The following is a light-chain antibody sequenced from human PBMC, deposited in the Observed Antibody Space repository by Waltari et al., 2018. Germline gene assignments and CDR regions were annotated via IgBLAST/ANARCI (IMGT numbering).Light chain of an antibody. CDR1: QSLVFSDGNNY. J-gene: IGKJ2*01. Sequence: VTPGEPASISCRSSQSLVFSDGNNYLDWYQQKPGQSPQLLVYEVSKRASGVPDRFSGSGSGTDFTLKISRVEAEDVGVYYCMQALQAPYTFGQGTKLEIK. CDR3: MQALQAPYT. CDR2: EVS. V-gene: IGKV2-28*01.